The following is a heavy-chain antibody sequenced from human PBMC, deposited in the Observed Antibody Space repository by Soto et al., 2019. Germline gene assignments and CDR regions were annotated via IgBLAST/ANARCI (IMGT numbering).Heavy chain of an antibody. CDR2: MNPKSGDA. CDR1: GYTFTSND. V-gene: IGHV1-8*01. J-gene: IGHJ5*02. Sequence: QVQLVQSGAEVKKPGASVKVSCKASGYTFTSNDIYWLRQAPGQGPEWMGWMNPKSGDARYAQKFQDRLIMTRDTSITTAYMELTSLTSEDTAVYYCARWRPGGGVKRSWFDPWGQGTLVTVSS. D-gene: IGHD2-8*02. CDR3: ARWRPGGGVKRSWFDP.